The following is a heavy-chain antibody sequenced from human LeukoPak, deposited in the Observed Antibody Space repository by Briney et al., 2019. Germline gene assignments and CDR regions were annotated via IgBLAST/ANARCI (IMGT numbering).Heavy chain of an antibody. V-gene: IGHV1-2*02. D-gene: IGHD6-13*01. CDR2: INPNSGGT. CDR1: GYTFTGYY. CDR3: ARGGLGIANLIDY. J-gene: IGHJ4*02. Sequence: GASVKVSCKASGYTFTGYYMHWVRQAPGQGLEWMGWINPNSGGTNYARKFQGRVTMTRDTSISTAYMELSRLRSDDTAVYYCARGGLGIANLIDYWGQGTLVTVSS.